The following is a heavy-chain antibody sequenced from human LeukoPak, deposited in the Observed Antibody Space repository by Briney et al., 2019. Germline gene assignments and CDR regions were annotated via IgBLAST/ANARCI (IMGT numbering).Heavy chain of an antibody. D-gene: IGHD3-22*01. CDR1: GGSFSGYY. CDR3: ARVRVSSMIVVVITYYFDY. CDR2: INHSGST. Sequence: SETLSLTCAVYGGSFSGYYWSWIRQPPGKGLEWIGEINHSGSTNYNPSLKSRVTISVDTSKNQFSLKLSSVTAADTAVYYCARVRVSSMIVVVITYYFDYWGQGTLDTVSS. V-gene: IGHV4-34*01. J-gene: IGHJ4*02.